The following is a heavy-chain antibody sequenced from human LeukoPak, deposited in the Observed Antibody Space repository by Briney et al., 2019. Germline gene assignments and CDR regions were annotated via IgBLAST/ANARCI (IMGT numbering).Heavy chain of an antibody. V-gene: IGHV3-30*04. CDR2: ISHDERTK. D-gene: IGHD5-24*01. CDR1: GFNFDNYA. CDR3: ARPSPPGDGYNPPDY. Sequence: PGKSLTLSCVASGFNFDNYAMHWVRQPLGKGLEWVAVISHDERTKYYADSMKGRITISRDNSKNTVFLQMNNLRTGDTAVYFCARPSPPGDGYNPPDYWGQGTLVTVSS. J-gene: IGHJ4*02.